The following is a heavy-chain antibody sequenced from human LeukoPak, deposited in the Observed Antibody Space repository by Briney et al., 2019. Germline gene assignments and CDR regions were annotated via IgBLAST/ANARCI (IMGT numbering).Heavy chain of an antibody. Sequence: SETLSLTCAVYGGSFNGHYWSWIRQPPGKGLEWIGEVNYSGSTNYNPPLKSRVTISLVTSKNQFSLKLTSVTAADTAIYYCARLLQKTIWGVPDKWFDPWGQGTLVIVSS. CDR3: ARLLQKTIWGVPDKWFDP. D-gene: IGHD3-16*01. CDR2: VNYSGST. CDR1: GGSFNGHY. V-gene: IGHV4-34*01. J-gene: IGHJ5*02.